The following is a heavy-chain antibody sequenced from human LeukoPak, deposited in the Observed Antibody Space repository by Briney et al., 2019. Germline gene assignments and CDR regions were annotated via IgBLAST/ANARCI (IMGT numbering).Heavy chain of an antibody. CDR2: IGTAGDT. J-gene: IGHJ3*02. CDR3: ARGVPAYCGGDCYSDAFDI. CDR1: GFTFSSYD. Sequence: GGSLRLSCVASGFTFSSYDMHWVRQATGKGLEWVSAIGTAGDTYYPGSVKGRFTISRENAKNSLYLQMNSLRAGDTAVYYCARGVPAYCGGDCYSDAFDIWGQGTMVTVSS. D-gene: IGHD2-21*02. V-gene: IGHV3-13*01.